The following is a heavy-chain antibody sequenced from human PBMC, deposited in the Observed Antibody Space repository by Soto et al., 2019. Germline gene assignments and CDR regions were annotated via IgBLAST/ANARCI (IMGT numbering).Heavy chain of an antibody. D-gene: IGHD2-2*01. CDR3: ARVPDR. CDR2: IYHSGST. J-gene: IGHJ5*02. V-gene: IGHV4-59*12. Sequence: SETLSLTCTVSGGSISSYYWTWIRQPPGKGLEWIGYIYHSGSTYYNPSLKSRVTISVDRSKNQFSLKLSSVTAADTAVYYCARVPDRWGQGTLVTVSS. CDR1: GGSISSYY.